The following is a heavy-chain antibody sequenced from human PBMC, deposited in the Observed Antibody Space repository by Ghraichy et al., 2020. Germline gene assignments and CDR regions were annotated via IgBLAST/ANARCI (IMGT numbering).Heavy chain of an antibody. Sequence: SETLSLTCTVSGGSISSYYWSWIRQPPGKGLEWIGYIYYSGSTNYNPSLKSRVTISVDTSKNQFSLKLSSVTAADTAVYYCARDGVGYSSGWYDYWGQGTLVTVSS. J-gene: IGHJ4*02. CDR1: GGSISSYY. CDR2: IYYSGST. CDR3: ARDGVGYSSGWYDY. D-gene: IGHD6-19*01. V-gene: IGHV4-59*01.